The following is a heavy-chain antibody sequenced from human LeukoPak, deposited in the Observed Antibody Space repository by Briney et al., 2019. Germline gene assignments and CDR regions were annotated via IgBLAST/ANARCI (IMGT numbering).Heavy chain of an antibody. V-gene: IGHV3-30*03. J-gene: IGHJ4*02. CDR2: ISYDGSNK. CDR3: VREDYGGNSVFDS. Sequence: GRSLRLSCAASGFTSSSYGMHWVRQAPGKGLEWVAVISYDGSNKYYADSVKGRFTISRDNSKNTLYLQMNSLRAEDTAVYYCVREDYGGNSVFDSWGQGTLVTVSS. CDR1: GFTSSSYG. D-gene: IGHD4-23*01.